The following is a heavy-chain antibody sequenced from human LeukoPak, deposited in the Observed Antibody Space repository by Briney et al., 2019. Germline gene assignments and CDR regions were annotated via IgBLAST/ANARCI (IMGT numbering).Heavy chain of an antibody. J-gene: IGHJ5*02. CDR2: IFPSGGRT. V-gene: IGHV1-46*01. Sequence: ASVKVSCKASGYKFTDYYIYWVRQAPGQGLEWMGAIFPSGGRTHYSQKFQGRLTLTRDTSTNTVYMELTGLRSDDTALYFCTRAFDPWGQGTLVTVSS. CDR3: TRAFDP. CDR1: GYKFTDYY.